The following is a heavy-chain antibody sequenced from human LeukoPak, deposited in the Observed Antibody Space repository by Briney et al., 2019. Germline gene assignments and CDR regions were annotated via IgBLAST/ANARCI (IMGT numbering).Heavy chain of an antibody. CDR1: GFTFSSYA. V-gene: IGHV3-30*04. CDR2: ISYDANNR. Sequence: GRSLRLSCAVSGFTFSSYAMHWVRQAPGKGLEWVSVISYDANNRYYAASVKGRFTISRDNSKSMLYLQMSSLRAEDSALYYCARELIRGIVGATASWGQGTLVTVSS. D-gene: IGHD1-26*01. J-gene: IGHJ4*02. CDR3: ARELIRGIVGATAS.